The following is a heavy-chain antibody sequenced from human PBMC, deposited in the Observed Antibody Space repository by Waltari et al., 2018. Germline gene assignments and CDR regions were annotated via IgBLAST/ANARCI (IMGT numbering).Heavy chain of an antibody. CDR1: GFSVSSNY. Sequence: EVQLVESGGGLIQPGGSLRLSCAASGFSVSSNYMSWVRQAPGQGVEWVSVIYSGGITYYADSVKGRFTISRDDTKNTVYLQMNSLRAEDTAMYYCARVYGQYWGQGTLVTVSS. D-gene: IGHD3-10*01. J-gene: IGHJ4*02. CDR2: IYSGGIT. V-gene: IGHV3-53*01. CDR3: ARVYGQY.